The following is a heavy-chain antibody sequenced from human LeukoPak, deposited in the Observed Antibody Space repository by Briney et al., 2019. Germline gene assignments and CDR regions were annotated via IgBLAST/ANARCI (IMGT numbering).Heavy chain of an antibody. CDR2: INAASDDT. J-gene: IGHJ4*02. D-gene: IGHD5-12*01. Sequence: APVKVSCKASGYTFINYAIHWVRQAPGQGLEWMGRINAASDDTKYSQKFQGRVTITRDTSANTAYMELNSLTSEDTAVYYCARPNSGFVNWGQGTLVTVSS. CDR1: GYTFINYA. V-gene: IGHV1-3*01. CDR3: ARPNSGFVN.